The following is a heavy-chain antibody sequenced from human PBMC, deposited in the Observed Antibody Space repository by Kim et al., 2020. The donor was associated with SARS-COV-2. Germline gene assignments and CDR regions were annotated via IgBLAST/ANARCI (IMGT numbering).Heavy chain of an antibody. CDR1: GFTFTGYA. V-gene: IGHV3-23*01. Sequence: GGSLRLSCTTSGFTFTGYAMSWVRQAPGKGLEWVSSIDGSDGTTYYVDSVKGRFTISRDNSKNTLDLQMNSLRADDTAVYYCMKGGWGWIWDHWGQGTRVTDSS. J-gene: IGHJ4*02. CDR3: MKGGWGWIWDH. D-gene: IGHD2-2*03. CDR2: IDGSDGTT.